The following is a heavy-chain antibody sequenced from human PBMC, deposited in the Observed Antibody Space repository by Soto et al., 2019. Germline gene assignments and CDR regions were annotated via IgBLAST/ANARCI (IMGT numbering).Heavy chain of an antibody. CDR3: GRVGSASSPADY. V-gene: IGHV1-18*01. CDR1: GYTLSTYG. CDR2: ISVYNGNT. J-gene: IGHJ4*02. Sequence: QVQLVQSGAEVKKPGASVKVSCKASGYTLSTYGINWVRQAPGQGLEWMGWISVYNGNTNYAQKFQDRVTLTTDTLTSTTYMEVRTLTSDDTAVYHCGRVGSASSPADYWGQGTLVTVSS. D-gene: IGHD2-15*01.